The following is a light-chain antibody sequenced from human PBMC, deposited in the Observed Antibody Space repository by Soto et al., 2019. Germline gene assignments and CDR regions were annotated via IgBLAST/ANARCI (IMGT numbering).Light chain of an antibody. J-gene: IGKJ2*01. Sequence: EIVMTQSPATLSASSGERATLSCRASRNVYTNLAWYQQRPGQAPRLLIYGASTRATDIPGRFSGSGSGTEFTLTISGLQSEDVAVYYCQQYSNWPPEYTFGQGTKLEI. CDR1: RNVYTN. CDR3: QQYSNWPPEYT. CDR2: GAS. V-gene: IGKV3-15*01.